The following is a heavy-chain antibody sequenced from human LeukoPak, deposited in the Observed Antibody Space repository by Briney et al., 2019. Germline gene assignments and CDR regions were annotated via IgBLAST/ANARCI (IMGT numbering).Heavy chain of an antibody. D-gene: IGHD1-26*01. CDR3: ARKSGSRSFDY. J-gene: IGHJ4*02. CDR2: INHSGST. V-gene: IGHV4-34*01. CDR1: GGSISSYY. Sequence: SETLSLTCTVSGGSISSYYWSWIRQPPGKGLEWIGEINHSGSTNYNPSLKGRVTISVDTSKNQFSLKLSSVTAADTAVYYCARKSGSRSFDYWGQGTLVTVSS.